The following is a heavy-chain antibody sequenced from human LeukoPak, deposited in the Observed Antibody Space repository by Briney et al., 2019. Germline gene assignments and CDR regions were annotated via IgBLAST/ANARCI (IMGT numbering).Heavy chain of an antibody. CDR3: ARDVGHCSGGTCPIFDY. J-gene: IGHJ4*02. CDR2: IDPKRGGT. Sequence: ASVKVSCEASGYTFTGYYMHWVRQAPGQGLEWMGWIDPKRGGTKYAQKFQGRVTMTRDTSISAAYMELSSLRSDDTAVYYCARDVGHCSGGTCPIFDYWGQGTLVTVSP. CDR1: GYTFTGYY. D-gene: IGHD2-15*01. V-gene: IGHV1-2*02.